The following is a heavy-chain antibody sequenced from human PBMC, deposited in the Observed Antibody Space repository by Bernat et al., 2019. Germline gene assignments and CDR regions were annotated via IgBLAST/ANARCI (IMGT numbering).Heavy chain of an antibody. V-gene: IGHV3-7*03. CDR2: IKQDGSEK. D-gene: IGHD3-3*01. J-gene: IGHJ3*02. Sequence: EVQLVESGGGLVPPGGSLRLSCAASGFTFSSSWMSWVRQAPGKGLEWVSNIKQDGSEKYYVDSVTGRFTISRDNAKKSLYLQMNSLRAEGTAVYDWERDRCLEVRGAFDIWGQGTMVTVSS. CDR1: GFTFSSSW. CDR3: ERDRCLEVRGAFDI.